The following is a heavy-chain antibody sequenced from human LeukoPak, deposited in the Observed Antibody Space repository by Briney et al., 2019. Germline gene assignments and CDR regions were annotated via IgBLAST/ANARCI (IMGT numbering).Heavy chain of an antibody. V-gene: IGHV1-2*02. J-gene: IGHJ6*02. D-gene: IGHD2-2*01. Sequence: ASVKVSCKASGYTFTGYYMHWVRQAPGQGLEWMGWINPNSGGTNYAQKFQGRVTMTRDTSISTAYMELSRLRSDDTAVYYCASLPLYCSSTSCYSRIYGMDVWGQGTTVTVSS. CDR1: GYTFTGYY. CDR2: INPNSGGT. CDR3: ASLPLYCSSTSCYSRIYGMDV.